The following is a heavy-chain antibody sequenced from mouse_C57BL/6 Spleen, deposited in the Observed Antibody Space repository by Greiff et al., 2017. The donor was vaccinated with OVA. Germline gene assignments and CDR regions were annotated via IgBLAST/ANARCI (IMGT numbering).Heavy chain of an antibody. CDR1: GYAFSSYW. CDR2: IYPGDGDT. CDR3: ARWGYYGSSIYYFDY. Sequence: QVQLQQSGAELVKPGASVKISCKASGYAFSSYWMNWVKQRPGKGLEWIGQIYPGDGDTNYNGKFKGKATLTADKSSSTAYMQLSSLTSEDSAVYFCARWGYYGSSIYYFDYWGQGTTLTVSS. D-gene: IGHD1-1*01. V-gene: IGHV1-80*01. J-gene: IGHJ2*01.